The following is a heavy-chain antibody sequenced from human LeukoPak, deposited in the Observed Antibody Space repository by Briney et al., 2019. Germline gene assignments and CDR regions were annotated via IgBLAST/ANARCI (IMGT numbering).Heavy chain of an antibody. J-gene: IGHJ4*02. D-gene: IGHD3-10*01. Sequence: GGSLRLSCAASGFTFSSYAMSWVRQAPGKGLEWVSAISSSGGSTYYADSVKGRFTISRDNSKNTLYLQMNSLRAEDTAVYYCAKDISLLWFGELLPNAFDYWGQGTLVTVSS. CDR2: ISSSGGST. CDR3: AKDISLLWFGELLPNAFDY. V-gene: IGHV3-23*01. CDR1: GFTFSSYA.